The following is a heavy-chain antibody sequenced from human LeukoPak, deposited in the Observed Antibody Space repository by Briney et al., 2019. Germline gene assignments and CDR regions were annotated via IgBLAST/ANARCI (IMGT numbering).Heavy chain of an antibody. CDR2: IYTSGST. Sequence: SETLSLTCTVSGGSISSYYWSWIRQPAGKGLEWIGRIYTSGSTNYNPSLKSRVTMSVDTSKNQFSLKLSSVTAADTAVYYCARDLGRPKIANYFDYWRQGTLVTVSS. V-gene: IGHV4-4*07. J-gene: IGHJ4*02. CDR3: ARDLGRPKIANYFDY. CDR1: GGSISSYY. D-gene: IGHD1-1*01.